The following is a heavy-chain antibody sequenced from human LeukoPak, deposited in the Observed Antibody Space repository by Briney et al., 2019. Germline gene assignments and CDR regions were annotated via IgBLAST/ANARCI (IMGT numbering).Heavy chain of an antibody. CDR3: AREWLGTFDY. CDR2: IYTSGST. D-gene: IGHD5-24*01. CDR1: GGSISSGSYY. V-gene: IGHV4-61*02. J-gene: IGHJ4*02. Sequence: SQTLSLTCTVSGGSISSGSYYWSWIRQPAGKGLEWIGRIYTSGSTNYNPSLKSRVTISVDTSKNQFSLKLSSVTAADTAVYYCAREWLGTFDYWGQGTLVTVSS.